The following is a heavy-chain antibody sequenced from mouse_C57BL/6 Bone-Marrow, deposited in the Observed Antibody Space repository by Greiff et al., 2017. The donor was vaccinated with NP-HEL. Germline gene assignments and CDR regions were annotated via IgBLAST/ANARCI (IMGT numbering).Heavy chain of an antibody. D-gene: IGHD1-1*01. CDR1: GFSFNTYA. V-gene: IGHV10-1*01. CDR2: IRSKSNNYAT. Sequence: EVQGVESGGGLVQPKGSLKLSCAASGFSFNTYAMNWVRQAPGKGLEWVARIRSKSNNYATYYADSVKDRFTISRDDSESMLYLQMNNLKTEDTAMYYCVRLYYGSSYVMDYWGQGTSVTVSS. CDR3: VRLYYGSSYVMDY. J-gene: IGHJ4*01.